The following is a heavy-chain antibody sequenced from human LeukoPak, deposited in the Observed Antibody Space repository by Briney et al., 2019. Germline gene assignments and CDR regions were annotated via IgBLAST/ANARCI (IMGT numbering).Heavy chain of an antibody. CDR2: ISGSDGSP. Sequence: GGSLRLSCAASGFTFSSYAMSGVRQAPGEGLEWGSAISGSDGSPYYADSVKGQFTISRDNSKNTLYLQMNSLRARDRALFYYAKLSIFGVVIEEDAFDIWGQGGMLTVSS. V-gene: IGHV3-23*01. J-gene: IGHJ3*02. D-gene: IGHD3-3*01. CDR3: AKLSIFGVVIEEDAFDI. CDR1: GFTFSSYA.